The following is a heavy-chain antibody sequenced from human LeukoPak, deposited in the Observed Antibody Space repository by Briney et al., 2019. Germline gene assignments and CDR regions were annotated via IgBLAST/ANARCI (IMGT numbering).Heavy chain of an antibody. CDR1: GVSTGSQNFY. CDR3: ARLRDFGGLFFYFYMDV. J-gene: IGHJ6*03. V-gene: IGHV4-39*01. CDR2: IYHTGSA. Sequence: SETLSLTCSASGVSTGSQNFYWAWIRQPPGKGLEWIGNIYHTGSAYYSAALKSRVTISIDTSRDLFSLSLTPLTAADTAVYYCARLRDFGGLFFYFYMDVWGKGATVTVSS. D-gene: IGHD3-10*01.